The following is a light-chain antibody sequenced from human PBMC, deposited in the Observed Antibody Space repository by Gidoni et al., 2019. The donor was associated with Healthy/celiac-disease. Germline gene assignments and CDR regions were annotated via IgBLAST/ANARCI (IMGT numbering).Light chain of an antibody. Sequence: DIQMTQSPSTLSASVGDRVTITCRASQSISSWLAWYQQKPGKAPKPLIYDASSFESGVPSRIRGRGSREGFTLTNSSLQPYDFATYYFQPYNSYSWTVGQGTKVQIK. V-gene: IGKV1-5*01. CDR3: QPYNSYSWT. CDR2: DAS. J-gene: IGKJ1*01. CDR1: QSISSW.